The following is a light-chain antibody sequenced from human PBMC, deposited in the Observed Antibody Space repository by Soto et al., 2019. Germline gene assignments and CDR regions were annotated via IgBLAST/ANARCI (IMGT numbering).Light chain of an antibody. CDR1: QSISTW. Sequence: DIQMTQSPSTLSAFIGDRVTITCRASQSISTWLTWYQQKPGKAPKVVIFKASTLETGVPSRFSGSGSGTEFTLIISSLQPDDFATYYCQQYNFYPYTFGQGTKLEIK. V-gene: IGKV1-5*03. CDR3: QQYNFYPYT. CDR2: KAS. J-gene: IGKJ2*01.